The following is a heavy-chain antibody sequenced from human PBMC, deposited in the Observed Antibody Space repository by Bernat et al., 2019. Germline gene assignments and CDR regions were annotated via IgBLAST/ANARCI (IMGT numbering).Heavy chain of an antibody. Sequence: QVQLVESGGGVVQPGRSLRLSCAASGFTFSSYAMHWVRQAPGKGLEWVAVISYDGRNQYYPDSVKGRFTISRDNFKNTLDLQMNSLRPEDTAVYYCAKGVSAGSTHFKWSGMDVWGQGTTVTVSS. D-gene: IGHD3-3*02. CDR2: ISYDGRNQ. J-gene: IGHJ6*02. CDR3: AKGVSAGSTHFKWSGMDV. V-gene: IGHV3-30*04. CDR1: GFTFSSYA.